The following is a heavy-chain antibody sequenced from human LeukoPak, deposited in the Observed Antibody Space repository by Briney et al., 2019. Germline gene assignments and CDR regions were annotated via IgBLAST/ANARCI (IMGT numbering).Heavy chain of an antibody. J-gene: IGHJ4*02. V-gene: IGHV3-23*01. CDR1: GFSLSSYA. CDR2: ISSTDAGT. CDR3: AKKIRGQHPLGAAFDS. D-gene: IGHD1-26*01. Sequence: PGGSLRLSCAASGFSLSSYAMSWVRQAPGKGLEWVSAISSTDAGTYHADSVKGRFTISRDNSKNTLYLQINSLSAGDTAVYYCAKKIRGQHPLGAAFDSWGPGTLVAVSS.